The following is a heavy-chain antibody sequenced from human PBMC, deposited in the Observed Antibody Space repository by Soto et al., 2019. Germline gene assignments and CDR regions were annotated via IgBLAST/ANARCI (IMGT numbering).Heavy chain of an antibody. D-gene: IGHD6-13*01. Sequence: SETLSLTCAVSGGSISSGGYSWSWIRQPPGKGLEWIGYIYHSGSTCYNPSLKSRVTISVDRSKNQFSLKLGSVTAADTAVYYFPRAGPGVGRTNSSMDVGGKATRIT. V-gene: IGHV4-30-2*01. CDR2: IYHSGST. J-gene: IGHJ6*04. CDR1: GGSISSGGYS. CDR3: PRAGPGVGRTNSSMDV.